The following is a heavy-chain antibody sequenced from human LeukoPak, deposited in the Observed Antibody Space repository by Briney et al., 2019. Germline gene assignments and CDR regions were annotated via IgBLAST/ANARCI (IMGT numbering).Heavy chain of an antibody. CDR3: ARARKTQRYCSGGSCYGGWFDP. CDR1: GGSFSGYY. CDR2: INHSGST. Sequence: SETLCLTCAVYGGSFSGYYWSWIRQPPGKGLEWIGEINHSGSTNYNPSLKSRVTISVDTSKNQFSLKLSSVTAADTAVYYCARARKTQRYCSGGSCYGGWFDPWGQEPWSPSPQ. V-gene: IGHV4-34*01. J-gene: IGHJ5*02. D-gene: IGHD2-15*01.